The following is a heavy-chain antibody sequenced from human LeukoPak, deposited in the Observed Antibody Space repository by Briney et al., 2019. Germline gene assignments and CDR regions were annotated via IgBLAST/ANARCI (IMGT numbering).Heavy chain of an antibody. CDR1: GGSFSGYY. CDR2: INHSGST. Sequence: SETLSLTCAVYGGSFSGYYWSWIRQPSGKGLEWIGEINHSGSTNYNPSLKSRVTISVDTSKNQFSLKLGSVTAADTAVYYCARLTGYDWESSYDYWGQGTLVTVSS. CDR3: ARLTGYDWESSYDY. D-gene: IGHD5-12*01. V-gene: IGHV4-34*01. J-gene: IGHJ4*02.